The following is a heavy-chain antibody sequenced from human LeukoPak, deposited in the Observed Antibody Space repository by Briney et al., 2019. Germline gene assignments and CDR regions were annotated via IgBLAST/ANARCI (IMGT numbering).Heavy chain of an antibody. D-gene: IGHD2-15*01. Sequence: SETLSLTCTVSPISSYFWSWIRQPPGKGLEWIGYVSYTGSTNYDYSLESRVTISVDTAKSQFSLKLRSVTAADTAVYFCARTTPPDFPNGWPYFAHWGQGILVTVFS. J-gene: IGHJ4*02. CDR2: VSYTGST. CDR1: PISSYF. V-gene: IGHV4-59*08. CDR3: ARTTPPDFPNGWPYFAH.